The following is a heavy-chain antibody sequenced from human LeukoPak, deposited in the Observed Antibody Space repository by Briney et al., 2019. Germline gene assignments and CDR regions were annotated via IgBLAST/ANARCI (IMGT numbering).Heavy chain of an antibody. CDR1: GFTFSSYA. CDR2: ISGSGGST. D-gene: IGHD3-10*01. V-gene: IGHV3-23*01. CDR3: AKEGMDYYGSGSYYREYYYYGMDV. J-gene: IGHJ6*02. Sequence: GGSLRLSCAASGFTFSSYAMSWVRQAPGKGMEWVSAISGSGGSTYYADPVKGRFTISRDNSKNTLYLQMNSLRAEDTAVYYCAKEGMDYYGSGSYYREYYYYGMDVWGQGTTVTVSS.